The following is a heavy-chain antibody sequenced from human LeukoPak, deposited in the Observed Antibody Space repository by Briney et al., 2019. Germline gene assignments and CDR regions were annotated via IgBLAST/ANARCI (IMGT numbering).Heavy chain of an antibody. D-gene: IGHD3-22*01. CDR1: GGSISSYY. V-gene: IGHV4-4*07. Sequence: PSETLSLTCPVSGGSISSYYRSWVRQPAGKGLEWIGLIYTGGSTNYNPSFKSRVTMSVDTSKNQFSLKLSSVTDADKAVYYCAGDLEDSSGYYRGGDAFDIWGQGTMVTVSS. CDR2: IYTGGST. J-gene: IGHJ3*02. CDR3: AGDLEDSSGYYRGGDAFDI.